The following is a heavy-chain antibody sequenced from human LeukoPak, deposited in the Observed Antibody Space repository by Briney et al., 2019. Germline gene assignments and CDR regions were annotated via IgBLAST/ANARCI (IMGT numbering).Heavy chain of an antibody. CDR3: VGHSDY. CDR1: GLSFDDYA. V-gene: IGHV3-9*01. J-gene: IGHJ4*02. CDR2: ITWNSGSI. Sequence: GGSLRLSCAASGLSFDDYAMHWVRQAPGKGLEWVSGITWNSGSIGYADSVKGRFTISRDNAKNSLYLQMNSLRAEDTAVYYCVGHSDYWGQGTLVTVSS. D-gene: IGHD3-16*01.